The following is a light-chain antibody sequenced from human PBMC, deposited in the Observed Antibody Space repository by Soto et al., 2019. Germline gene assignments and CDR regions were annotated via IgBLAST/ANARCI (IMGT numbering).Light chain of an antibody. J-gene: IGKJ5*01. CDR3: QQFNNYPLT. CDR2: DAS. CDR1: QGVSSS. Sequence: AIQLTQSPSSLSASVGDRATITCRASQGVSSSLAWYQQKPGTAPKLLIYDASILETGVPSRFSGSGSGTDFTLTISSLQPEDFATYYCQQFNNYPLTFGRGTRLEIK. V-gene: IGKV1D-13*01.